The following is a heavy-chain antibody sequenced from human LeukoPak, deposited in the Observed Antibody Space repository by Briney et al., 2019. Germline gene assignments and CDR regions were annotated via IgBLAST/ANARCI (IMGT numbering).Heavy chain of an antibody. CDR3: ARPHYYDSSGYFHTDY. CDR1: GGSISSSSYY. CDR2: IYYSGST. V-gene: IGHV4-39*01. D-gene: IGHD3-22*01. Sequence: SETLSLTCTVSGGSISSSSYYWGWIRQPPGKGLEWIGSIYYSGSTYYNPSLKSRVTISVDTSKNQFSLKLSSVTAADTAVYYCARPHYYDSSGYFHTDYWGQGTLVTVSS. J-gene: IGHJ4*02.